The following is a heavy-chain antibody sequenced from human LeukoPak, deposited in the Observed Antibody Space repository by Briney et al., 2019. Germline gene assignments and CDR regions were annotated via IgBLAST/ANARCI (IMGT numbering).Heavy chain of an antibody. CDR2: ITASGVTT. Sequence: GGSLRLSCAASGFTFSSYAMSWVRQAPGKGLEWISTITASGVTTYYADSVKGRFTISRDNSKNTLFLQMNSLRAEDTAVYYCARTKLGIGAFDIWGQGTMVTVSS. CDR1: GFTFSSYA. CDR3: ARTKLGIGAFDI. J-gene: IGHJ3*02. D-gene: IGHD7-27*01. V-gene: IGHV3-23*01.